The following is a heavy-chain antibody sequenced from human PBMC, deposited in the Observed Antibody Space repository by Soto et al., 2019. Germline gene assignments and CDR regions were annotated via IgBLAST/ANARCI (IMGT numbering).Heavy chain of an antibody. J-gene: IGHJ4*02. D-gene: IGHD5-12*01. Sequence: GGSLRLSCAASGFTFSSYGMHWVRQAPGKGLEWVAVIWYDGSNKYYADSVKGRFTISRDNSKNTLYLQMNSLRAEDTAVYYCAMSPGGGNSGYDYYYFDYWGQGTLVTVSS. CDR1: GFTFSSYG. V-gene: IGHV3-33*01. CDR3: AMSPGGGNSGYDYYYFDY. CDR2: IWYDGSNK.